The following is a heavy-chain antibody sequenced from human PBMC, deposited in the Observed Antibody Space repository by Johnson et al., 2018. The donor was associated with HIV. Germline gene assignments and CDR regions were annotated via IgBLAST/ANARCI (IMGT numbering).Heavy chain of an antibody. J-gene: IGHJ3*02. Sequence: VQLVESGGGLVQPGGSLRLSCAASGFTFSSYAMNWVRQAPGKGLEWVSTISGSGGSTYYADSVKGRFTISRDNSKNTLHLQMKSLRAEDTAVYYCARDSVILVDGAFDIWGQGTMVTVSS. V-gene: IGHV3-23*04. D-gene: IGHD2-15*01. CDR1: GFTFSSYA. CDR3: ARDSVILVDGAFDI. CDR2: ISGSGGST.